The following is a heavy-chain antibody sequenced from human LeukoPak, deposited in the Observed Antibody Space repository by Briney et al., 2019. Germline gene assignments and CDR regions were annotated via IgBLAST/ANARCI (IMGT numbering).Heavy chain of an antibody. CDR1: GFTFSRYW. CDR2: AGYDGSDT. J-gene: IGHJ4*02. Sequence: GGSLRLSCAASGFTFSRYWMHWVRQAPGRGLVWVSRAGYDGSDTSYADSVRGRFTIPRDNAKNTLYLQMNSLSAEDTAVYYCATLAAAGTNYWGQGTLVTVSS. CDR3: ATLAAAGTNY. V-gene: IGHV3-74*01. D-gene: IGHD6-13*01.